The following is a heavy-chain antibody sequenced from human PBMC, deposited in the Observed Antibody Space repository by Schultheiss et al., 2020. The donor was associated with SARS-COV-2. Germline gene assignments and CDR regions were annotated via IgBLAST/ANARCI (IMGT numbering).Heavy chain of an antibody. J-gene: IGHJ5*02. CDR1: GDSISSYY. V-gene: IGHV4-34*01. CDR3: ARRGCSGGSCYYSDWFDP. Sequence: SETLSLTCTVSGDSISSYYWSWIRQPAGKGLEWIGEINHSGSTNYNPSLKSRVTISVDTSKNQFSLKLSSVTAADTAVYYCARRGCSGGSCYYSDWFDPWGQGTLVTVSS. D-gene: IGHD2-15*01. CDR2: INHSGST.